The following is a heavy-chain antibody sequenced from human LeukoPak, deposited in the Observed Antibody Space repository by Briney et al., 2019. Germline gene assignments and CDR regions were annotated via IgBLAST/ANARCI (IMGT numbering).Heavy chain of an antibody. J-gene: IGHJ4*02. D-gene: IGHD1-26*01. Sequence: GGSLRLSCAASGFTFSSSAMSWVRQVPGKGLEWVSGISASGGSTSYADSVRGRFTISRDNSKNTLYVQMNSLRDEDTAVYYCAKDRRWESPHYLDSWGQGILVTVSS. V-gene: IGHV3-23*01. CDR2: ISASGGST. CDR3: AKDRRWESPHYLDS. CDR1: GFTFSSSA.